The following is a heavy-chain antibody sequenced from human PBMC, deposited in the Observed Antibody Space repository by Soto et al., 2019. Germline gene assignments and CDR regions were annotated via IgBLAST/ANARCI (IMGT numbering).Heavy chain of an antibody. CDR1: GFSLTTGKMG. CDR2: IFSDNER. Sequence: SGPTLVNPTETLTLTCTVSGFSLTTGKMGVSWIRQPPGKALEWLAHIFSDNERSYSTSLQGRLTISKDTSGSQVVLSMTNVDPVDTATYYCARMNVDSYQFYYAMDVWGQGTTVTAP. CDR3: ARMNVDSYQFYYAMDV. V-gene: IGHV2-26*01. J-gene: IGHJ6*02. D-gene: IGHD4-17*01.